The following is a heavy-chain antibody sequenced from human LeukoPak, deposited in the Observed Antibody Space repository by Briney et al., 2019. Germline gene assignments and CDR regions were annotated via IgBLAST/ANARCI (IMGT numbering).Heavy chain of an antibody. D-gene: IGHD1-26*01. CDR1: GGSINSYY. J-gene: IGHJ3*02. CDR2: IYNSGST. V-gene: IGHV4-59*08. CDR3: ARRLRIEGGTRRGDALDM. Sequence: SETLSLTCTVSGGSINSYYWTWVRQPPGKGLEWIGYIYNSGSTNYNPSLKSRVTISTDTSKKQFSLRVSSVTAADTAVYYCARRLRIEGGTRRGDALDMWGQGTMVTVSS.